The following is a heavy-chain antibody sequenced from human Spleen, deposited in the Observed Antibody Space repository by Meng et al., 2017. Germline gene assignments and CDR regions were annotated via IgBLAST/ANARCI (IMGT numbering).Heavy chain of an antibody. CDR2: INHSGST. Sequence: SETLSLTCVVSGGSFSDYYWSWIRQPPGKGLEWIGEINHSGSTNYNPSLESRVTISVDPSKNQFSLKLSAVTAADAAVYYCAREGSGAWSWGQGTLVTVSS. CDR1: GGSFSDYY. V-gene: IGHV4-34*01. D-gene: IGHD2-15*01. J-gene: IGHJ4*02. CDR3: AREGSGAWS.